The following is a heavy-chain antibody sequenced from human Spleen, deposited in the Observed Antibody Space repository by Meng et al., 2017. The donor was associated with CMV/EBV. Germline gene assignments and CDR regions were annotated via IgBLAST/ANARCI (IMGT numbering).Heavy chain of an antibody. D-gene: IGHD2-2*01. V-gene: IGHV1-18*01. J-gene: IGHJ4*02. CDR3: ARWAYCSSTSCPDY. CDR1: GYTFTSYG. CDR2: ISAYNGNT. Sequence: KASGYTFTSYGISWVRQAPGQGLEWMGWISAYNGNTNYAQKLQGRVTMTTDTSTSTAYMELRSLRSDDTAVYYCARWAYCSSTSCPDYWGQGTLVTVSS.